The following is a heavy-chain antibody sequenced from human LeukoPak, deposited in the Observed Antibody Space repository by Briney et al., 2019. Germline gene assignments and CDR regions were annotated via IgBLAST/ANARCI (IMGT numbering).Heavy chain of an antibody. J-gene: IGHJ3*02. Sequence: ASVNVSCKASGYTFTGYYMHWVRQAPGQGLEWMGWINPNSGGTNYAQKFQGGVTMTRDTSISTAYMELSRLRSDDTAVYYCARDWGAVADDAFDIWGQGTMVTVSS. CDR1: GYTFTGYY. CDR2: INPNSGGT. D-gene: IGHD6-19*01. CDR3: ARDWGAVADDAFDI. V-gene: IGHV1-2*02.